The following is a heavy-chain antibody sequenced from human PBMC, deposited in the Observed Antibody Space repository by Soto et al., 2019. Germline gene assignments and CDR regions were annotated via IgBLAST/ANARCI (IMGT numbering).Heavy chain of an antibody. CDR1: GFTFSNYG. Sequence: QVQLVESGGGVVQPGRSLRLSCAASGFTFSNYGMHWVRQAPGKGLEWVAVISYDGSNKYYVDSVKGRFTISRDNSKNTFNLQMNSLRAEDTAVYYCAKDGAAAGWGDFDYWGQGTLVTVSS. CDR2: ISYDGSNK. D-gene: IGHD6-13*01. J-gene: IGHJ4*02. CDR3: AKDGAAAGWGDFDY. V-gene: IGHV3-30*18.